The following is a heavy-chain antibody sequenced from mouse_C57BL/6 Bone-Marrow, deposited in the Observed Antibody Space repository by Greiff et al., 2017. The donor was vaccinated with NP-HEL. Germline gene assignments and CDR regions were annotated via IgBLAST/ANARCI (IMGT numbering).Heavy chain of an antibody. D-gene: IGHD1-1*01. Sequence: EVMLVESGGGLVKPGGSLKLSCAASGFTFSSYAMSWVRQTPEKRLEWVATISDGGSYTYYPDNVKGRFTISRDNAKNNLYLQMSHLKSEDTAMYYCARETSRGPNGYFDVWGTGTTVTVSS. CDR1: GFTFSSYA. J-gene: IGHJ1*03. CDR2: ISDGGSYT. CDR3: ARETSRGPNGYFDV. V-gene: IGHV5-4*01.